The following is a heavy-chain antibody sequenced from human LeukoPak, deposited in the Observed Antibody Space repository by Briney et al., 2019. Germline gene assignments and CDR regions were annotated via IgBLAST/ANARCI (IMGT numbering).Heavy chain of an antibody. V-gene: IGHV1-2*02. Sequence: ASVKVSCKASGYTFTGYYMHWVRLAPGQGLEWMGCINPNSGGTNYAQKFQGRVTMTRDTSISTAYMELSRLRSDDTAVYYCARGLVDTAMVPNDYWGQGTLVTVSS. CDR2: INPNSGGT. CDR3: ARGLVDTAMVPNDY. CDR1: GYTFTGYY. D-gene: IGHD5-18*01. J-gene: IGHJ4*02.